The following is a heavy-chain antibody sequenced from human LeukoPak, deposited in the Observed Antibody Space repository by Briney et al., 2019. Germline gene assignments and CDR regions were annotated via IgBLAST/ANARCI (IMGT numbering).Heavy chain of an antibody. D-gene: IGHD5-18*01. CDR2: INHSGST. CDR1: GGSFSDYY. J-gene: IGHJ4*02. V-gene: IGHV4-34*01. CDR3: ARMTAMVPNFDY. Sequence: SETLSLTCAVYGGSFSDYYWNWIRQPPGKGLEWIGEINHSGSTNYNPSLKSRVTMSVDTSKNQFSLKLSSVTAADTAVYYCARMTAMVPNFDYWGQGTLVTVSS.